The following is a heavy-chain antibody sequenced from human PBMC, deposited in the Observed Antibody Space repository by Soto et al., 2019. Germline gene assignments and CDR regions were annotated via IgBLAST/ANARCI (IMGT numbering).Heavy chain of an antibody. CDR2: IYYSGST. Sequence: SETLSLTCSVSCDSINSGGFHWTLIRQRPGSGLEWIGYIYYSGSTYYNPSLQSRISISVDTSKNQFSLNLNSVTAADTAVYYCARVDFFGTGGLPRYYFDYWGQGTLVTVSS. CDR3: ARVDFFGTGGLPRYYFDY. V-gene: IGHV4-31*03. J-gene: IGHJ4*02. CDR1: CDSINSGGFH. D-gene: IGHD1-1*01.